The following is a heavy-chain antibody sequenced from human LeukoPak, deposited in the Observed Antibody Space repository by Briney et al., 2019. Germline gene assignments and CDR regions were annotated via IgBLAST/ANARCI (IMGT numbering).Heavy chain of an antibody. V-gene: IGHV4-38-2*02. Sequence: PSETLSLTCTVSGYSISSGYYWGWIRQPPGKGLEWIGSIYHSGSTYYNPSLKSRVTISVDTSKNQFSLKLSSVTAADTAVYYCAGSGSYYLYYFDYWGQGTLVTVSS. D-gene: IGHD3-10*01. CDR2: IYHSGST. CDR1: GYSISSGYY. CDR3: AGSGSYYLYYFDY. J-gene: IGHJ4*02.